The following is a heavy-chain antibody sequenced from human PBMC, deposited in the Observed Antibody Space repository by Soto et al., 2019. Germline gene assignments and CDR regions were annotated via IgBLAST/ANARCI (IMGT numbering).Heavy chain of an antibody. D-gene: IGHD4-17*01. V-gene: IGHV1-46*01. CDR1: GDTFTIYY. CDR3: ARSPGDLSSGMDV. J-gene: IGHJ6*02. CDR2: INPSGGST. Sequence: ATVKVSCTPSGDTFTIYYMHWVRQAPGQGLEWMGIINPSGGSTSYAQKFQGRVTMTRDTSTSTVYMELSSLRSEDTAVYYCARSPGDLSSGMDVWGQGTTVTVTS.